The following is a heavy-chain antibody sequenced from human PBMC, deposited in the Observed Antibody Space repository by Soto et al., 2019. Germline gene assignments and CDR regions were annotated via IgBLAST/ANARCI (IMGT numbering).Heavy chain of an antibody. D-gene: IGHD2-8*01. J-gene: IGHJ5*02. CDR3: TKSTGYCPNGRCSPAWFDA. Sequence: PGGSLRLSCVASGFSFSDAWMNWVRQAPGKGLEWVGRIKSKGGGGTVEYAAPVKGRFTISRDDTENTLYLQMDSLKIEDTALYSCTKSTGYCPNGRCSPAWFDASGQGTLVTVSS. CDR2: IKSKGGGGTV. V-gene: IGHV3-15*07. CDR1: GFSFSDAW.